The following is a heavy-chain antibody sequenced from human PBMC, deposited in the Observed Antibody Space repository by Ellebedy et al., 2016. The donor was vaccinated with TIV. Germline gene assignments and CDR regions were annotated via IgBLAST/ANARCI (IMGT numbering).Heavy chain of an antibody. CDR1: DASVSSSSDY. V-gene: IGHV2-70*11. CDR3: ARNHVDTAMADYYYYGMDV. J-gene: IGHJ6*02. D-gene: IGHD5-18*01. Sequence: TLSLXXTVSDASVSSSSDYWTWIRQPPGKALEWLARIDWDDDKYYSTSLKTRLTISKDTSKNQVVLTMTNMDPVDTATYYCARNHVDTAMADYYYYGMDVWGQGTTVTVSS. CDR2: IDWDDDK.